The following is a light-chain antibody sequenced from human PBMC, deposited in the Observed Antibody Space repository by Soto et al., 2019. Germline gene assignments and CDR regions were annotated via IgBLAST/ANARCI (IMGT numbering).Light chain of an antibody. CDR2: GAS. CDR1: QSVNRNY. V-gene: IGKV3D-20*02. J-gene: IGKJ5*01. Sequence: EIVLTQSPGTLSLSPGERATLSCRASQSVNRNYIAWYQQKPGQAPRLLFYGASSRVTGIPQRLSGSGSGTDFTLTISRLEPEDFAVYYCQQSTNWPRTFGQGTRLEIK. CDR3: QQSTNWPRT.